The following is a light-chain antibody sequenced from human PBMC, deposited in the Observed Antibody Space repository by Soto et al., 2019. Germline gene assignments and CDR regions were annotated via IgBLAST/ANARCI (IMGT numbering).Light chain of an antibody. CDR1: TSDFVNYNY. V-gene: IGLV2-14*01. Sequence: QSALTQPASLSGSPGQSVTISCSGTTSDFVNYNYVSWYPHHPGKSPQLILFEVSNRPSGVSSRFSGSKSGNTASLIISGLQAADEAYYYCSLYTDSTDVVFCGGTKLTVL. CDR3: SLYTDSTDVV. CDR2: EVS. J-gene: IGLJ2*01.